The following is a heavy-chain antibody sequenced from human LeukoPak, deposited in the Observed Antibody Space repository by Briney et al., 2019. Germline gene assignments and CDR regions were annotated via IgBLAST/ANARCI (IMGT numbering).Heavy chain of an antibody. CDR2: ISGSGGST. J-gene: IGHJ6*02. Sequence: GGPLRLSCAASGFTFSSYAMSWVRQAPGKGLEWVSAISGSGGSTYYADSVKGRFTISRDNSKNTLYLQMNSLRAEDTAVYYCAKDLSAPYGMDVWGQGTTVTVSS. CDR1: GFTFSSYA. CDR3: AKDLSAPYGMDV. V-gene: IGHV3-23*01. D-gene: IGHD3-3*01.